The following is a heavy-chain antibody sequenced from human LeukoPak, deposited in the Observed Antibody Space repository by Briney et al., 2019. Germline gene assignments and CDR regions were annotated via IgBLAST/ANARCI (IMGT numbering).Heavy chain of an antibody. J-gene: IGHJ4*02. Sequence: ASVKVSCKASGHTFTSFGISWVRQAPGQGLEWLAWISLYNGNTNYAQKVQGRVTMTTDTSTSTAYMELRSLKSDDTAVYYCARDKDSAGWYDYWGQGTVVTVSS. CDR3: ARDKDSAGWYDY. CDR1: GHTFTSFG. CDR2: ISLYNGNT. V-gene: IGHV1-18*01. D-gene: IGHD6-19*01.